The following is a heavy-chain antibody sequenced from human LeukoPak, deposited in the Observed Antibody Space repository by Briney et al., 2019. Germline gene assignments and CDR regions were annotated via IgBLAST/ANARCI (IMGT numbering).Heavy chain of an antibody. CDR1: GFTFSSYS. V-gene: IGHV3-21*01. J-gene: IGHJ6*02. CDR2: ISSSSTKI. D-gene: IGHD3-3*01. CDR3: SRDPSYDSAHYYGMDI. Sequence: MPGGSLRLSCAASGFTFSSYSMNWVRQAPGKGLEWISSISSSSTKIYYADSVKGRFTTSRDNAKNSLYLQVNSLRAEDTAVYYCSRDPSYDSAHYYGMDIWGQGTTVTVSS.